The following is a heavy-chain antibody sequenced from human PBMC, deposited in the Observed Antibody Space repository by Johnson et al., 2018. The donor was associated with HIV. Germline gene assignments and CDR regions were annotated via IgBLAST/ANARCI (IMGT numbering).Heavy chain of an antibody. J-gene: IGHJ3*02. CDR2: ISYDGSNK. Sequence: QVQLVESGGGVVQPGRSLRLSCAASGFTFSSYAMHWVRQAPGKGLEWVAVISYDGSNKYYADSVKGLFTISRDNSKNTLYLQMNSLRAEDTAVYYCATISVIPSRVNDAFHIWGQGTMVTVSS. V-gene: IGHV3-30-3*01. CDR3: ATISVIPSRVNDAFHI. D-gene: IGHD3-16*02. CDR1: GFTFSSYA.